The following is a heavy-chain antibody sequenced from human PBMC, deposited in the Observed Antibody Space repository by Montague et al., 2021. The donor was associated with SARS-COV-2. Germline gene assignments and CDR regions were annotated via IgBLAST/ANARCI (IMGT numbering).Heavy chain of an antibody. CDR1: GGSLSGYY. CDR2: INHSGST. J-gene: IGHJ6*02. CDR3: ARGADYDFWSEFLCYKGFDP. D-gene: IGHD3-3*01. V-gene: IGHV4-34*01. Sequence: SETLSLTCAVYGGSLSGYYWAWIRQTPAKGLEWIGEINHSGSTNYNPSLKSRLTISVDTSKKQFSLKLNSMTAADTAVYYCARGADYDFWSEFLCYKGFDPWGLGTTVTVSS.